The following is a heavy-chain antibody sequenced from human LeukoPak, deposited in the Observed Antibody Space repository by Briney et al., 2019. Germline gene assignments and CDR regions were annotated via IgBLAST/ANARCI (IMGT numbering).Heavy chain of an antibody. CDR1: GYTFTDYY. D-gene: IGHD2-21*01. J-gene: IGHJ4*02. Sequence: ASVKVSCKASGYTFTDYYIHWVRQAPGQGLEWMGWINPNSAGTNYAQKFQGRVTMSRDTSINTAYMELSRLRSDGTAVYFCARAYCGGHCAVGNYWGQGTLVTVSS. CDR3: ARAYCGGHCAVGNY. V-gene: IGHV1-2*02. CDR2: INPNSAGT.